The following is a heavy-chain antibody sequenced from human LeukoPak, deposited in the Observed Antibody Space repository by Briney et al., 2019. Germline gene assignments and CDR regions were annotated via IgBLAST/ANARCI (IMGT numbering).Heavy chain of an antibody. Sequence: SETLSLTCTVSGYSISSGYSWGWIRQPPGKGLEWIGSVYYSGSTYYNPSLKSRVTISVDTSKNQFSLNRISVTAADTAYYMDVWGKRTTVTGSS. J-gene: IGHJ6*03. CDR2: VYYSGST. V-gene: IGHV4-38-2*02. CDR3: V. CDR1: GYSISSGYS.